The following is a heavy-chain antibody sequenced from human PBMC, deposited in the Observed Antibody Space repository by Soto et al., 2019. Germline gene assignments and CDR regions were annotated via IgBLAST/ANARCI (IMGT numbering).Heavy chain of an antibody. CDR1: GGSFSGYY. CDR2: INHSGST. V-gene: IGHV4-34*01. CDR3: ARVGRDYYYDSSGYCQD. D-gene: IGHD3-22*01. Sequence: QVQLQQWGAGLLKPSETLSLTCAVYGGSFSGYYWSWIRQPPGKGLEWIGEINHSGSTNYNPSLKSRVTISLDTSKNQFSLKLSSVTAADTAVYYCARVGRDYYYDSSGYCQDWGQGTLVTVSS. J-gene: IGHJ4*02.